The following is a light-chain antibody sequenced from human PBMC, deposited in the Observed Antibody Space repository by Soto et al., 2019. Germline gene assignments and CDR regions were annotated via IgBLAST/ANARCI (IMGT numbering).Light chain of an antibody. CDR1: SSDGGGYNY. Sequence: QSALTQPASVSGSPGQSITISCTGTSSDGGGYNYVSWYQQHPGKAPKLMIYEVSNRPSGVSNRFSGAKSGNTASLTLSGLPAEDEADYYCSSYTSSSTLVFGGGTKLTVL. CDR2: EVS. V-gene: IGLV2-14*01. CDR3: SSYTSSSTLV. J-gene: IGLJ3*02.